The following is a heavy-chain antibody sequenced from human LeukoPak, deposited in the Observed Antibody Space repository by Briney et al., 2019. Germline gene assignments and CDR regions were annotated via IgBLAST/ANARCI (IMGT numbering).Heavy chain of an antibody. J-gene: IGHJ4*02. CDR1: GGSISSGGYS. Sequence: SQTLSLTCAVSGGSISSGGYSWSWLRQPPGKGLEWIGYIYHSGSTYYNPSLKSRVTISVDRSKNQFSLKLSSVTAADTAVYYCARFSTGYSYGTTFDYWGQGTLVTVSS. CDR3: ARFSTGYSYGTTFDY. D-gene: IGHD5-18*01. CDR2: IYHSGST. V-gene: IGHV4-30-2*01.